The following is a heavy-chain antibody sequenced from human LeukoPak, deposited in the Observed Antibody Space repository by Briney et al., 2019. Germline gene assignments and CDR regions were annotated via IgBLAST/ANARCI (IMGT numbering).Heavy chain of an antibody. CDR1: GYSISSGYY. V-gene: IGHV4-38-2*02. Sequence: SETLSLTCTVSGYSISSGYYWGWIRQPPGKGLEWIGSIYHSGSTYYNPSLKSRVTISVDTSKNPFSLKLSSVTAADTAVYYCATQTYYYDSSGYYTDFLFDYWGQGTLVTVSS. CDR2: IYHSGST. CDR3: ATQTYYYDSSGYYTDFLFDY. D-gene: IGHD3-22*01. J-gene: IGHJ4*02.